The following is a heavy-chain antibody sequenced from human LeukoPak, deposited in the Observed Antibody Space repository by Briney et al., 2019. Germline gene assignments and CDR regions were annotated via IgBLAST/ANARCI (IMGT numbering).Heavy chain of an antibody. V-gene: IGHV1-8*01. CDR2: INPKSDNT. D-gene: IGHD3-10*01. Sequence: ASVKVSCRASGYTFTRYYIQCVRQATGQGLECMERINPKSDNTRYAQKFQGRITMTKNTSMSTAYMELSSLRSEDKAVYDCGRGLWFWDLWGQGTLVTVSS. CDR1: GYTFTRYY. J-gene: IGHJ4*02. CDR3: GRGLWFWDL.